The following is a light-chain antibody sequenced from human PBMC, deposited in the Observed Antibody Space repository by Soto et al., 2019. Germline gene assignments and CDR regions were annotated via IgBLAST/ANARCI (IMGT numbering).Light chain of an antibody. CDR2: EVS. CDR1: SSDVGSYNL. CDR3: CSYAGSSTYV. V-gene: IGLV2-23*02. Sequence: QSALTQPASVSGSPGQSITTSCTGTSSDVGSYNLVSWYQQHPGKAPKLMIYEVSKRPSGVSNRFSGSKSGNTASLTISGLQAEDEADYYCCSYAGSSTYVFGTGDQGHRP. J-gene: IGLJ1*01.